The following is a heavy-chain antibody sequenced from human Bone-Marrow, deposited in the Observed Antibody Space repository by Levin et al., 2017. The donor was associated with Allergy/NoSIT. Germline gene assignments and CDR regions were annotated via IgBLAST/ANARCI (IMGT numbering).Heavy chain of an antibody. CDR2: ISSEAGYI. Sequence: GGSLRLSCAASGITFSSHTMSWVRRAPGKGLEWVSTISSEAGYIFYADSVEGRFTISRDNAKNSLYLQMNSLRVEDTAVYYCAGGGRVVGDGYNFWSEFWGQGTLVTVAS. CDR3: AGGGRVVGDGYNFWSEF. CDR1: GITFSSHT. D-gene: IGHD5-24*01. V-gene: IGHV3-21*01. J-gene: IGHJ1*01.